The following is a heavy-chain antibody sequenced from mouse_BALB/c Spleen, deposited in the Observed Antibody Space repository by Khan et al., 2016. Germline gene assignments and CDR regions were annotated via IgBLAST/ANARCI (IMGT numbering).Heavy chain of an antibody. Sequence: QVQLKESGPGLVAPSQSLSITCTVSGFSLTNSGVHWVRQPPGKGLDWLGVIWAGGSTDYNPALMSRLSITKDNSQNQVFLKMNSLQTDDTAMYYCARDDQDYDAGFASWGQGTLVTVSA. CDR2: IWAGGST. CDR1: GFSLTNSG. CDR3: ARDDQDYDAGFAS. D-gene: IGHD2-4*01. V-gene: IGHV2-9*02. J-gene: IGHJ3*01.